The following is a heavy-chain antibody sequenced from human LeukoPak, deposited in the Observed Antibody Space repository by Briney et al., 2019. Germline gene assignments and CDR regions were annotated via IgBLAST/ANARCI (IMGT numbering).Heavy chain of an antibody. CDR1: GFTFSSDW. D-gene: IGHD6-13*01. CDR2: IYSGGST. Sequence: GGSLRLSCAASGFTFSSDWMHWVRQAPGKGLEWVSLIYSGGSTHYTDSVKGRFNISRDNSKNTLYLQMNSLRAEDTAVYYCARGYSSSWNYFDYWGLGTLVTVSS. CDR3: ARGYSSSWNYFDY. V-gene: IGHV3-66*01. J-gene: IGHJ4*02.